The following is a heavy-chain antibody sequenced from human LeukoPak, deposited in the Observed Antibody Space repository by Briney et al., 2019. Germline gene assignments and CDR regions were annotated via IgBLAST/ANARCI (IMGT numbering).Heavy chain of an antibody. J-gene: IGHJ5*02. V-gene: IGHV3-21*01. CDR1: GFTFSTYS. CDR3: SGYNWFDP. Sequence: GGSLRLSCAASGFTFSTYSMNWVRQAPGKGLEWVSSISSSSTYTYYADSVKGRFTVSRDNAKNSLYLQMNSLRAEDTAVYYCSGYNWFDPWGQGTLVTVSS. CDR2: ISSSSTYT.